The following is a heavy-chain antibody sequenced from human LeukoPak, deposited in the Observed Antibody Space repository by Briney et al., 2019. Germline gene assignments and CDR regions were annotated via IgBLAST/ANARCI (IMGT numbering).Heavy chain of an antibody. CDR2: IWYDGSNK. CDR1: GFTFSSCG. V-gene: IGHV3-33*01. D-gene: IGHD3-22*01. Sequence: GRSLRLSCAASGFTFSSCGMHWVRQAPGKGLEWVALIWYDGSNKYYADSVKGRFTISRDNSKNTLYLQMDRLRAEDTAVYYCARESGGYYDSSGYYYFDYWGQGTLVTVSS. CDR3: ARESGGYYDSSGYYYFDY. J-gene: IGHJ4*02.